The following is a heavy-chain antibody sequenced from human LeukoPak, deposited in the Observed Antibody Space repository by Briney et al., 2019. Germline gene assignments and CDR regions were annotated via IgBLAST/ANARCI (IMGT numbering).Heavy chain of an antibody. CDR2: ISGSNTYI. CDR3: AKDPNGDYIGTFGM. D-gene: IGHD4-17*01. J-gene: IGHJ3*02. CDR1: GFTFSIYT. Sequence: GGSLRLSCATSGFTFSIYTVNWVRQAPGKGLEWVSSISGSNTYIYYADSVKGRFTISRDNAKNSLYLQMNSLRAEDTAIYYCAKDPNGDYIGTFGMWGQGTMVAVSS. V-gene: IGHV3-21*04.